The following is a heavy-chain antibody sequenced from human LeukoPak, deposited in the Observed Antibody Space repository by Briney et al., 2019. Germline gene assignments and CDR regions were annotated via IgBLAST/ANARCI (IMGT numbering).Heavy chain of an antibody. D-gene: IGHD3-3*01. CDR1: GYTFTSYG. Sequence: HWASVKVSCKASGYTFTSYGISWVRQAPGQGLEWMGWISAYNGNTNYAQKLQGRVTMTTDTSTSTAYMELRSLRSDDTAVYYCARYVDGFLEWLPLGYWGQGTLVTVSS. CDR2: ISAYNGNT. J-gene: IGHJ4*02. CDR3: ARYVDGFLEWLPLGY. V-gene: IGHV1-18*01.